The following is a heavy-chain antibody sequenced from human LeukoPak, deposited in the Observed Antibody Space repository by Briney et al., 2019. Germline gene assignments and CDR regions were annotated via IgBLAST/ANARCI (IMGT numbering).Heavy chain of an antibody. CDR2: IHTSGST. J-gene: IGHJ4*02. V-gene: IGHV4-4*07. Sequence: SETLSLTCAVSGASISIYYLSWVRQPAGKGLEWIGRIHTSGSTNYNPSLKSRVTMSLDASKSQVSLKVTSVTVADTAVYYCARGKFSTSWTFDYWGQGTLVTVSS. D-gene: IGHD6-13*01. CDR3: ARGKFSTSWTFDY. CDR1: GASISIYY.